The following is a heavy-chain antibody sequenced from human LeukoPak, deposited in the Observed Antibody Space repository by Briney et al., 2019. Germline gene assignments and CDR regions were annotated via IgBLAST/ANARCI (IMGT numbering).Heavy chain of an antibody. CDR3: ARDRAVAVNFDY. Sequence: GGSLRLSCAASGFTFSNYNMNWVRQAPGKGLEWVSSISNSGDYIYYADSLKGRFTISRDNAKNSLYLQMNSLRAEDTAVYYCARDRAVAVNFDYWGQGTLVTVSS. J-gene: IGHJ4*02. CDR2: ISNSGDYI. V-gene: IGHV3-21*01. CDR1: GFTFSNYN. D-gene: IGHD6-19*01.